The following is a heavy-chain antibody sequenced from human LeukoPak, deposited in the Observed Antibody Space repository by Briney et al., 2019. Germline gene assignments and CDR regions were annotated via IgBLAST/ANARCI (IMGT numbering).Heavy chain of an antibody. J-gene: IGHJ4*02. V-gene: IGHV3-21*01. D-gene: IGHD3-16*01. CDR1: GFTFSSYA. CDR3: ARDSDVPFDY. CDR2: INSSGGGT. Sequence: PGGSLRLSCAASGFTFSSYAMNWVRQAPGKGLEWVSGINSSGGGTYYADSVKGRFTISRDNAKNSLYLQMNSLRVGDTAVYYCARDSDVPFDYWGQGTLVTVSS.